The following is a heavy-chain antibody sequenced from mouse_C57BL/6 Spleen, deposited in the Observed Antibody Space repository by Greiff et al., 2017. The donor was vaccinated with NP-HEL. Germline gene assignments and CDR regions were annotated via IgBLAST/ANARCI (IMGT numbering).Heavy chain of an antibody. CDR1: GYTFTDYY. V-gene: IGHV1-26*01. J-gene: IGHJ3*01. CDR2: INPNNGGT. CDR3: ARDYYGSDFAY. D-gene: IGHD1-1*01. Sequence: EVQLQQSGPELVKPGASVKISCKASGYTFTDYYMNWVKQSHGKSLEWIGDINPNNGGTSYNQKFKGKATLTVDKSSSTAYMELRSLTSEDSAVYYCARDYYGSDFAYWGQGTLVTVSA.